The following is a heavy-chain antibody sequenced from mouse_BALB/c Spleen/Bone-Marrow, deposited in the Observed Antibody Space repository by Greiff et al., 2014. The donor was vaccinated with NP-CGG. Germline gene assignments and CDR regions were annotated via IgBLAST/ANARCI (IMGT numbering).Heavy chain of an antibody. J-gene: IGHJ2*01. CDR3: AREKDWVFDY. D-gene: IGHD4-1*01. CDR2: MYPGSDST. V-gene: IGHV1-55*01. CDR1: GYPFTTYW. Sequence: QVQLQQPGAELVKPGTSVKLSCKASGYPFTTYWMHWVKRRRGQGFGWIGDMYPGSDSTNYNEKFKSKATLTVDTSSSTAYMQLSSLTSEDSAVYYCAREKDWVFDYWGQGTTLTVSS.